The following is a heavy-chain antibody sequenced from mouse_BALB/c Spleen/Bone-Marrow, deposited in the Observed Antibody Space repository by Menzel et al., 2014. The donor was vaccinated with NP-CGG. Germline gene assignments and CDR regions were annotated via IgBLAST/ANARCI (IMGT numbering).Heavy chain of an antibody. Sequence: VKLVESGAELVRPGTSVKISCKASGYAFTNYWLDWVKRSPGHGLEWIGDIYPGSGNTYFNEKFKGKATLTADKSSSTAYMQLSSLTSEDSAVYFCARPQFISGRYYAMDYWGQGTSVTVSS. CDR1: GYAFTNYW. J-gene: IGHJ4*01. V-gene: IGHV1-63*01. CDR2: IYPGSGNT. D-gene: IGHD1-2*01. CDR3: ARPQFISGRYYAMDY.